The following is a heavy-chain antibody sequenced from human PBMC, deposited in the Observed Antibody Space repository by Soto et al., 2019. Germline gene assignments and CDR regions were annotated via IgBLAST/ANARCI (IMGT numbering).Heavy chain of an antibody. J-gene: IGHJ4*02. Sequence: GGSLRLSCAASGLTFSSYKMNWVRQAPGKGLEFVSYISGSSSTIYYADSVKGRFTISRDNSKNTMYLEMNSLRAEDTAVYYCAKDTFYHDSSGYYVFDYWGQGTLVTVSS. V-gene: IGHV3-48*01. CDR3: AKDTFYHDSSGYYVFDY. CDR2: ISGSSSTI. D-gene: IGHD3-22*01. CDR1: GLTFSSYK.